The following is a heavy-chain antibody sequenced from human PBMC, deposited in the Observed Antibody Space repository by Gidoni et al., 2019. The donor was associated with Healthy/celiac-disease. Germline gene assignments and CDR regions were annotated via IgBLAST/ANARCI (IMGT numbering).Heavy chain of an antibody. Sequence: QVQLQQWGAGLLKPSETLSLTCAVYGGSFSGYYWSWIRQPPGKGLEWIGEINHSGSTNYNPSLKSRVTISVDTSKNQFSLKLSSVSAADTAVYYCARGRIPRGWLRLDYFDYWGQGTLVTVSS. CDR3: ARGRIPRGWLRLDYFDY. CDR1: GGSFSGYY. D-gene: IGHD5-12*01. J-gene: IGHJ4*02. CDR2: INHSGST. V-gene: IGHV4-34*01.